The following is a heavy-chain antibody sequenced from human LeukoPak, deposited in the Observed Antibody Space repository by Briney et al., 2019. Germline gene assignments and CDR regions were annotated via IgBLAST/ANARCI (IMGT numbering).Heavy chain of an antibody. D-gene: IGHD2-15*01. Sequence: RRASVKVSCKASGGTFSSYAISWVRQAPGQGLEWMGGIIPIFGTANYAQKFQGRVTITADKSTSTAYMELSSLRSEDTAVYYCASQGSRYCSGGSCYPSRHYYYYYGMDVWGKGTTVTVSS. CDR2: IIPIFGTA. CDR1: GGTFSSYA. J-gene: IGHJ6*04. CDR3: ASQGSRYCSGGSCYPSRHYYYYYGMDV. V-gene: IGHV1-69*06.